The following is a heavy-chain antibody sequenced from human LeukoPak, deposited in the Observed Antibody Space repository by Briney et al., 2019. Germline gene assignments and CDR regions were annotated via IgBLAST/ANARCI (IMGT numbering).Heavy chain of an antibody. CDR2: ITHTGST. CDR1: GDSFSSYY. V-gene: IGHV4-34*01. CDR3: ARQTGSGLFILP. D-gene: IGHD3/OR15-3a*01. Sequence: SETLSLTCAVFGDSFSSYYWTYIRQPPGKGLEWIGEITHTGSTNYNPSLKGRVTISLDTSKNQFSLKMTFVTAADTAVYYCARQTGSGLFILPGGQGTLVTVPS. J-gene: IGHJ4*02.